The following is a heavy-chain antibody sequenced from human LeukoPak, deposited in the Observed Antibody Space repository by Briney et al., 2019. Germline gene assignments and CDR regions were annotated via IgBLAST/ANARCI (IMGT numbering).Heavy chain of an antibody. CDR1: GFTFFNYA. CDR3: AKAPVGSCKSVRCYSLDV. D-gene: IGHD2/OR15-2a*01. CDR2: ISGSDTGT. V-gene: IGHV3-23*01. J-gene: IGHJ6*03. Sequence: GGSLRLSWAASGFTFFNYAMSWFRQTPWKGLEWVAAISGSDTGTYHADSVRGRFRISRDDTKNTLFLQMNSLRVEDAAIYYCAKAPVGSCKSVRCYSLDVWGKGTSVTVSS.